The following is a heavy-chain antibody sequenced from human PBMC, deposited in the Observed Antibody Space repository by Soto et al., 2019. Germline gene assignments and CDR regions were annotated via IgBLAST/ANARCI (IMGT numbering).Heavy chain of an antibody. D-gene: IGHD1-26*01. Sequence: GGSLRLSCAASGFTFSTYAMIWVRQAPGKGLDSISSISDSGVNTYYADSVKGRFTISRDNSKNTLYLQMHSLRAEDTAVYYCAKVLSTTVSYSYGMDFWGQGTTVTVSS. CDR1: GFTFSTYA. CDR2: ISDSGVNT. V-gene: IGHV3-23*01. CDR3: AKVLSTTVSYSYGMDF. J-gene: IGHJ6*02.